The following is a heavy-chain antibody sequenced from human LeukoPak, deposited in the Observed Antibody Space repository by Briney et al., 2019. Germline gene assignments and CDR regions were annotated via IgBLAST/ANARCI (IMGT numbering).Heavy chain of an antibody. CDR3: ARAGVVPAAINRAFDI. CDR1: GGSIISGDYY. D-gene: IGHD2-2*02. CDR2: IYHNGDT. Sequence: SETLSLTCIVYGGSIISGDYYWSWIRQPPGKGLEWIGYIYHNGDTYYNPSLKSRVSISVDTSKNQFSLKLSSVTAADTAVYYCARAGVVPAAINRAFDIWGQGSVVTVSS. J-gene: IGHJ3*02. V-gene: IGHV4-30-4*08.